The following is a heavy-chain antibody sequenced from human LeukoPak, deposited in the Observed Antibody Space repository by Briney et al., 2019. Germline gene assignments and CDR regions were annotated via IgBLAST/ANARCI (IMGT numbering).Heavy chain of an antibody. CDR1: GYTFTSYY. Sequence: GASVKVSCKASGYTFTSYYMHWVRQAPGQGLEWMGMINPSGGSTSYAQKFQGRVTMTRDTSTSTVYMELSSLRSEDTAVYYCASGSRRYYFDYWGQGTLVTVSS. CDR2: INPSGGST. V-gene: IGHV1-46*01. CDR3: ASGSRRYYFDY. J-gene: IGHJ4*02. D-gene: IGHD2-15*01.